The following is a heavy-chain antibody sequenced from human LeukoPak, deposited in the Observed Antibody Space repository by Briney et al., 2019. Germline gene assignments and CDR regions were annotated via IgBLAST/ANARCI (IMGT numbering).Heavy chain of an antibody. CDR1: GYTFTGCY. CDR3: ARDHYDISEYVTY. V-gene: IGHV1-2*02. J-gene: IGHJ4*02. Sequence: ASVKVSCKASGYTFTGCYMHWVRQAPGQGLEWMGWINPNSGGTNYAQKFQGRVTMTTDTSTSTAYMELRSLRSDDTAVYYCARDHYDISEYVTYWGQGTLVTVSS. D-gene: IGHD3-22*01. CDR2: INPNSGGT.